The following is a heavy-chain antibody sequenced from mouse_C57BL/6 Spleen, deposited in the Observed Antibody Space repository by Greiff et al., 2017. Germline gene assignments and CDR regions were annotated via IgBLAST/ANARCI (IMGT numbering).Heavy chain of an antibody. D-gene: IGHD1-1*01. V-gene: IGHV1-76*01. Sequence: QVQLQQSGAELVRPGASVKLSCKASGYTFTDYYINWVKQRPGQGLAWIARIYPGSGNTYYNEKFKGKATLTAEKSSRTAYMQLSSLTSEDSSVDFCARGAYYPGYYAMDYWGQGTSVTVSS. CDR3: ARGAYYPGYYAMDY. J-gene: IGHJ4*01. CDR2: IYPGSGNT. CDR1: GYTFTDYY.